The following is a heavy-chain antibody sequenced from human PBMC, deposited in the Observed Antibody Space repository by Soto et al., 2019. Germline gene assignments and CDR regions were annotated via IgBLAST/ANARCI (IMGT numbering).Heavy chain of an antibody. V-gene: IGHV1-2*04. CDR3: ARGDSTDCSNGVCSFFYNHDMDV. CDR1: GYSFTDYH. D-gene: IGHD2-8*01. Sequence: ASVNVSCKASGYSFTDYHIHWVRQAPGQGLEWLGRINPKSGGTSTAQKFQGWVTMTTDTSIRTASMELTRLTSDDTAIYYCARGDSTDCSNGVCSFFYNHDMDVWGQGTTVTVSS. CDR2: INPKSGGT. J-gene: IGHJ6*02.